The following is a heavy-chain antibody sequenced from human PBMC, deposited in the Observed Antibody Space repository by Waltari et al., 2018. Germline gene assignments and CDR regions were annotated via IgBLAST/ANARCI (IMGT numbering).Heavy chain of an antibody. D-gene: IGHD3-10*01. CDR1: GFRFSNYW. Sequence: EEQLLESGGGLVQPGDSLILSCAGSGFRFSNYWMNWVRQAPGKGLVWVASISDDETSISYADSVKGRFTISRDNAKNTLYLQMKRLRVEDTAVYYCARLAPRTYRSPVPGRHYYYGMDVWGQGTTVTVSS. V-gene: IGHV3-74*01. CDR2: ISDDETSI. J-gene: IGHJ6*02. CDR3: ARLAPRTYRSPVPGRHYYYGMDV.